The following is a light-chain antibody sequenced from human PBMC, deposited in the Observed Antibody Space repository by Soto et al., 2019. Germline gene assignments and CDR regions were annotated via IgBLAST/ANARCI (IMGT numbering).Light chain of an antibody. CDR1: QSVSYY. J-gene: IGKJ5*01. CDR2: DAS. V-gene: IGKV3-11*01. CDR3: QQRSNWPRG. Sequence: EIVLTQSPATLSLSPGERATLSCRASQSVSYYLAWYQQKPGQAPRLLIYDASNRATGIPARFSGSGSGTDFTLTISSLEPEDFAVYYCQQRSNWPRGFGQGTRLEIK.